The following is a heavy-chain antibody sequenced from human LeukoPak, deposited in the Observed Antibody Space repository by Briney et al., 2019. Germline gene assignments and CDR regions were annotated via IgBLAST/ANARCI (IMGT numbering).Heavy chain of an antibody. V-gene: IGHV7-4-1*02. Sequence: GASVKVSCKASGYTFTSYAMNWVRQAPGQGLEWMGWINTNTGNPTYAQGFTGRFVFSLDTSVSTAYLQISSLKAEDTAVYYCARTTKYYDNSGYYGPRYYYYMDVWGKGTTVTVSS. CDR3: ARTTKYYDNSGYYGPRYYYYMDV. J-gene: IGHJ6*03. CDR1: GYTFTSYA. CDR2: INTNTGNP. D-gene: IGHD3-22*01.